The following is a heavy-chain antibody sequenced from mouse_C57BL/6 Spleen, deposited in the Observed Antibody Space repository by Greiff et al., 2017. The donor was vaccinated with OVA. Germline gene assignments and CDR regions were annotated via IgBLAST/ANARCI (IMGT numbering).Heavy chain of an antibody. V-gene: IGHV10-3*01. J-gene: IGHJ4*01. CDR3: VWVLYDDDGMDY. Sequence: EVKLVESGGGLVQPKGSLKLSCAASGFTFNTYAMHWVRQAPGQGLEWVARIRSKSSNSASYYAVSVKDRFTISRDDSQSMLYLLMNNLKTEDTAMYYGVWVLYDDDGMDYWGQGTSVTVSS. D-gene: IGHD2-4*01. CDR1: GFTFNTYA. CDR2: IRSKSSNSAS.